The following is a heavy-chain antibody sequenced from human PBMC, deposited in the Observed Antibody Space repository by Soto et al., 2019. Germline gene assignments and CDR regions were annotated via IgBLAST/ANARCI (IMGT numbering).Heavy chain of an antibody. J-gene: IGHJ3*02. V-gene: IGHV5-51*01. CDR1: GYSFTSYW. CDR3: ARTDILTGYAFDI. D-gene: IGHD3-9*01. Sequence: GESLKISCKGSGYSFTSYWIGWVRQMPGKGLEWMGIIYPGDSDTRYSPSFQGQVTISADKSISTAYLQWSSLKASDTAMYYWARTDILTGYAFDIWGQGTMVTVSS. CDR2: IYPGDSDT.